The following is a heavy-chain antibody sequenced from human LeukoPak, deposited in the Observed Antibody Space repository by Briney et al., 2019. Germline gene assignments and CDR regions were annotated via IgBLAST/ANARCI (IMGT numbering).Heavy chain of an antibody. CDR3: ARGLRAALGY. Sequence: SETLSLTCTVSGGSISSSSYYWGWIRQPPGKGLEWIGSIYYSGSTYYNPSLKSRVTISVDTSKNQFSLKLSSVTAADTAVYYCARGLRAALGYWGQGTLVTVSS. CDR1: GGSISSSSYY. J-gene: IGHJ4*02. V-gene: IGHV4-39*01. D-gene: IGHD6-6*01. CDR2: IYYSGST.